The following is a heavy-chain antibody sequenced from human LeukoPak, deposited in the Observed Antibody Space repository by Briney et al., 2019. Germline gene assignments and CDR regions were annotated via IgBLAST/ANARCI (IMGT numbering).Heavy chain of an antibody. D-gene: IGHD3-3*01. CDR1: GGSISGYY. V-gene: IGHV4-34*01. J-gene: IGHJ4*02. Sequence: PSEILSLTCAVYGGSISGYYWSWIRQPPGRGLEWIGESNDSGSTNYTPSLKSRVTISLDTSKNQFSLRLRSVTAADTAVYYCARGKDDYDFWSGYPHWGQGTLVTVSS. CDR2: SNDSGST. CDR3: ARGKDDYDFWSGYPH.